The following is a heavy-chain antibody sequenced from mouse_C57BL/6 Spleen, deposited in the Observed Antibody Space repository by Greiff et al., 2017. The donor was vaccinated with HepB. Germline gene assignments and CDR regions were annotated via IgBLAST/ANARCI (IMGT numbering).Heavy chain of an antibody. CDR3: TRVELGPYAMDY. V-gene: IGHV5-9-1*02. D-gene: IGHD4-1*01. J-gene: IGHJ4*01. CDR2: ISSGGDYI. CDR1: GFTFSSYA. Sequence: EVKLVESGEGLVKPGGSLKLSCAASGFTFSSYAMSWVRQTPEKRLEWVAYISSGGDYIYYADTVKGRFTISRDNARNTLYLQMSSLKSEDTAMYYCTRVELGPYAMDYWGQGTSVTVSS.